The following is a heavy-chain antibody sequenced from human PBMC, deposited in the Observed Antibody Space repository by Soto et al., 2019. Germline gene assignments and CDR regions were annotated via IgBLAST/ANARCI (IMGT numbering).Heavy chain of an antibody. Sequence: SLRLSCAASGFTFSSYAMHWVRLAPGKVLEWVAVISYDGSNKYYADSVKGRFTISRDNSKNTLYLQMNILRAEDTAVYYCSRVYSNSHSTYYYYGMDVWGQGXMVNVYS. V-gene: IGHV3-30-3*01. D-gene: IGHD4-4*01. CDR2: ISYDGSNK. J-gene: IGHJ6*02. CDR1: GFTFSSYA. CDR3: SRVYSNSHSTYYYYGMDV.